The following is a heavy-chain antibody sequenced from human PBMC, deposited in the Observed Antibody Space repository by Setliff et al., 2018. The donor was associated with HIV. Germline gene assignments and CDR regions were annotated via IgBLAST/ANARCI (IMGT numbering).Heavy chain of an antibody. Sequence: PSETLSLTCTVSGGSINSSSYYWGWIRQPPGKGLDWIGSISYSGGIYYNPSLKSRVTLSIDTSKNQFSLRLTFLAAADTAVYFCARANLYSSGPLGYWGQGRLVTVSS. D-gene: IGHD6-19*01. J-gene: IGHJ4*02. CDR2: ISYSGGI. CDR3: ARANLYSSGPLGY. CDR1: GGSINSSSYY. V-gene: IGHV4-39*07.